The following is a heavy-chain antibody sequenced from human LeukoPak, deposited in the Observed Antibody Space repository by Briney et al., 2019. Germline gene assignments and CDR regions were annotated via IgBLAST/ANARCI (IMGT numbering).Heavy chain of an antibody. V-gene: IGHV3-23*01. D-gene: IGHD2-2*01. CDR1: GFTFSSYG. J-gene: IGHJ4*02. CDR3: AKYRRVNGYCSSTSCYVFGGLRYLDY. Sequence: PGGSLRLSCAASGFTFSSYGMSSVRQAPGKGLEWGSAISGSDGSTYYAHSVKGHFTISRDNYKNTMYLQMSRLRTEETAVYYCAKYRRVNGYCSSTSCYVFGGLRYLDYWGQGTLVTVSS. CDR2: ISGSDGST.